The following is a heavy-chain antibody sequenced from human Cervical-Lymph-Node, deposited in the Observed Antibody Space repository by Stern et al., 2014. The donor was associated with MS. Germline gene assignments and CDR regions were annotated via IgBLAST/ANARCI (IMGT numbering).Heavy chain of an antibody. V-gene: IGHV3-23*04. CDR1: GFPFSRYA. CDR3: AKDGSSGWHHEYFDY. D-gene: IGHD6-19*01. J-gene: IGHJ4*02. CDR2: ISGSGGST. Sequence: EVQLVESGGGLVQPGGSLRLSCAASGFPFSRYAMSWVRQAPGKGLEWVSAISGSGGSTYYADYVKGRFTISRDNSKNTLYLQMNSLRAEDTAVYYWAKDGSSGWHHEYFDYWGQGTLVTVSS.